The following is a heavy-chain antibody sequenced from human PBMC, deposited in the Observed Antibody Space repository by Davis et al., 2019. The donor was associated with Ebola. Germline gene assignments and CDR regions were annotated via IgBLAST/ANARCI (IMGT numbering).Heavy chain of an antibody. Sequence: GESLKISCAASGFTFSSYGMHWVRQAPGKGLEWVAVISYDGSNKYYADSVKGRFTISRDNSKNTLYLQMNSLRAEDTAVYYCAKRGSLDYWGQGTLVTVSS. V-gene: IGHV3-30*18. CDR2: ISYDGSNK. CDR1: GFTFSSYG. J-gene: IGHJ4*02. CDR3: AKRGSLDY. D-gene: IGHD3-10*01.